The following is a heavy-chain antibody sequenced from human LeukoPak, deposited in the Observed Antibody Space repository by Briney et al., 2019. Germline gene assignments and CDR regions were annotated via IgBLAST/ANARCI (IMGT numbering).Heavy chain of an antibody. CDR3: ARSQGYCSGGSCLQGDWFDP. Sequence: GESLKISCKGSGYSVTSNWIGWVHQMPGKGLEWMGIIYPGDSDTRYSPSFQGQVTISADKSISTAYLQWSSLKASDTAMYYCARSQGYCSGGSCLQGDWFDPWGRGTLVTVSS. CDR2: IYPGDSDT. V-gene: IGHV5-51*07. CDR1: GYSVTSNW. D-gene: IGHD2-15*01. J-gene: IGHJ5*02.